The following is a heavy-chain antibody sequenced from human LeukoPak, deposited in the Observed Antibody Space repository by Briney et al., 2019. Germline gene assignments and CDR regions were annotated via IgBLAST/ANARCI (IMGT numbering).Heavy chain of an antibody. CDR1: GGTFSSYA. J-gene: IGHJ4*02. Sequence: SVKASCKASGGTFSSYAISWVRQAPRQGLEWMGRIIHILGIAHYAQKFQGRVTITADKSTNTAYMELSSLRSEDTAVYYCAREREYSRGGRGRPDYWGQGTLVTVSS. V-gene: IGHV1-69*04. CDR2: IIHILGIA. CDR3: AREREYSRGGRGRPDY. D-gene: IGHD6-6*01.